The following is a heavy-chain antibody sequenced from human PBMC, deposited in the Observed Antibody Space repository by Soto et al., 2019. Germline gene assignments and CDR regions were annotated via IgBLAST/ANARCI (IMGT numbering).Heavy chain of an antibody. CDR2: IYYSGST. CDR1: GDSISSSSYY. J-gene: IGHJ5*02. V-gene: IGHV4-30-4*08. Sequence: PSETLSLTCIVSGDSISSSSYYWGWIRQPPGKGLEWIGYIYYSGSTYYNPSLKSRVTISVDTSKNQFSLKLSSVTAADTAVYYCARVGYDYVWGSYPRRSPGWFDPWGQGTLVTVSS. D-gene: IGHD3-16*02. CDR3: ARVGYDYVWGSYPRRSPGWFDP.